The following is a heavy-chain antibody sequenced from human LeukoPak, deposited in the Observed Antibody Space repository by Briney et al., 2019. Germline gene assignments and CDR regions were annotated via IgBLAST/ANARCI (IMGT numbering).Heavy chain of an antibody. D-gene: IGHD6-13*01. CDR1: GFTFSSYE. Sequence: SGGSLSLSCAVSGFTFSSYEMNWVRQAPGKGLEGFSYISSSGSTIYYADSVKGGFTISRDNAKNSLYLQMNSLRAEDTAVYYCARDWGAGTVDYWGQGTLVTVPS. CDR2: ISSSGSTI. V-gene: IGHV3-48*03. CDR3: ARDWGAGTVDY. J-gene: IGHJ4*02.